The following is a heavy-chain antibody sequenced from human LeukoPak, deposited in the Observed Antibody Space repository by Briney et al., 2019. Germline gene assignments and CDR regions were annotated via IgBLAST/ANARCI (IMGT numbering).Heavy chain of an antibody. CDR3: ARDNYYGSGSWGNWFDP. J-gene: IGHJ5*02. CDR2: INHSGST. D-gene: IGHD3-10*01. Sequence: SETLSLTCAVYGGSFSGYYWSWIRQPPGKGLEWIGEINHSGSTNYNPSLKSRVTISVDTSKNQFSLKLSSVTAADTAVYYCARDNYYGSGSWGNWFDPWGQGTLVTVSS. CDR1: GGSFSGYY. V-gene: IGHV4-34*01.